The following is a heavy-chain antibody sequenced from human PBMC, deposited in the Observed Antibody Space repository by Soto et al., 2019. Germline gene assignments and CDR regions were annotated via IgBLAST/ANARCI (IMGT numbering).Heavy chain of an antibody. D-gene: IGHD5-12*01. J-gene: IGHJ6*02. CDR1: GYTFTRSG. CDR2: ISTYNGDT. CDR3: AREGVAPYYYYGMDV. Sequence: QVQLVQSGAEVKKPGASVKVSCKASGYTFTRSGISWVRQAPGQGLEWMGWISTYNGDTNYAQTFHGRVTMTTDTSTRTAYMELRSLRSDDTAVYYCAREGVAPYYYYGMDVWGQGTPVTVSS. V-gene: IGHV1-18*01.